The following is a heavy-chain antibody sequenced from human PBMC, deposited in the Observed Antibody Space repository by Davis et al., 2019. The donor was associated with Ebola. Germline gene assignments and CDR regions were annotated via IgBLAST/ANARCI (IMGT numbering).Heavy chain of an antibody. Sequence: AASVKVSCKASGYTFTSYAMHWVRQAPGQRLEWMGWMNPNSANTGYAQKFQGRVTMTRNTSISTAYMELSSLRSEDTAVYYCARDMEEMATIKGFNYWGQGTLVTVSS. CDR2: MNPNSANT. CDR3: ARDMEEMATIKGFNY. D-gene: IGHD5-24*01. V-gene: IGHV1-8*02. CDR1: GYTFTSYA. J-gene: IGHJ4*02.